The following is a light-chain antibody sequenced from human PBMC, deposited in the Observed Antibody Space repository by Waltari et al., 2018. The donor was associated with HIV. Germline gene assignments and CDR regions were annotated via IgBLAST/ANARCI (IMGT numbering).Light chain of an antibody. V-gene: IGLV2-14*01. J-gene: IGLJ2*01. CDR1: NSDIGTYHY. Sequence: QSALTQPASVSGSPGQSTTISCFGTNSDIGTYHYVSWYQQHPGKVPTLLIYEVAKRPSGISHRSAGSNSGHTAYLTLSGLQAEDEADYYCSSYTPTSFVVFGGGTKLTVL. CDR3: SSYTPTSFVV. CDR2: EVA.